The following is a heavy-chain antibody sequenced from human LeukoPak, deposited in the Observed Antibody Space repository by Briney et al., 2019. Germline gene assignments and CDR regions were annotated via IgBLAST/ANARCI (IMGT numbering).Heavy chain of an antibody. Sequence: ASVKVSCKVSGYTLTELSMHWVRQAPGKGLGWMGGFDPEDGETIYAQKFQGRVTMTEDTSTDRAYMELSSLRSEDTAVYYCARSKGYSSGWDFDYWGQGTLVTVSS. D-gene: IGHD6-19*01. CDR3: ARSKGYSSGWDFDY. V-gene: IGHV1-24*01. J-gene: IGHJ4*02. CDR2: FDPEDGET. CDR1: GYTLTELS.